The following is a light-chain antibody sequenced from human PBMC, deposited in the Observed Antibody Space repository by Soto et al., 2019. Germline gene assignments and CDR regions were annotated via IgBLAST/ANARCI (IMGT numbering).Light chain of an antibody. V-gene: IGLV2-8*01. CDR1: SSDVGGYNY. CDR2: EVS. CDR3: SSYAGSNNDDV. Sequence: QSALTQPPSASVSPGQSVTISCTGTSSDVGGYNYVSWYQQHPGKAPKLMIYEVSKRPSGVPDRFSGSKSGNTASLTVSGLQAEDEADYYCSSYAGSNNDDVFGTGTKLTVL. J-gene: IGLJ1*01.